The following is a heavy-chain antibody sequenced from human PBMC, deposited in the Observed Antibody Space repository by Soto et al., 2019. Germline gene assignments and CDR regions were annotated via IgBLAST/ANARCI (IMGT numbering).Heavy chain of an antibody. J-gene: IGHJ6*02. V-gene: IGHV1-69*06. Sequence: QVQLVQSGAEVKKPGSSVKVSCKASGGTFNNYGISWVRQAPGQGLEWMGGVIPIFGSAKYTEFFRGRITITADTATSTAYMQLSSLNSEDTAVYYCATQAVAGATGHGMEVWGQGTTVTVSS. CDR2: VIPIFGSA. CDR1: GGTFNNYG. D-gene: IGHD6-13*01. CDR3: ATQAVAGATGHGMEV.